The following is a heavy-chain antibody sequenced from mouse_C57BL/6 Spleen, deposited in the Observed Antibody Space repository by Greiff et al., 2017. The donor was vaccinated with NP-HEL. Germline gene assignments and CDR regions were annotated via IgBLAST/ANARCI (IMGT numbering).Heavy chain of an antibody. CDR3: AKGDDGYYYAMDY. D-gene: IGHD2-3*01. CDR1: GFTFSDYG. Sequence: EVKLVESGGGLVKPGGSLKLSCAASGFTFSDYGMHWVRQAPEKGLEWVAYISSGSSTIYYADTVKGRFTISRDTAKNTLFLQMTSLRSEDTAMYYCAKGDDGYYYAMDYWGQGTSVTVSS. J-gene: IGHJ4*01. V-gene: IGHV5-17*01. CDR2: ISSGSSTI.